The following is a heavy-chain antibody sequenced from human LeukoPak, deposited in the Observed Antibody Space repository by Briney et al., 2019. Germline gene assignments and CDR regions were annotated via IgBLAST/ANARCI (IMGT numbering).Heavy chain of an antibody. CDR3: ARGYSSSWSKRDYFDY. D-gene: IGHD6-13*01. J-gene: IGHJ4*02. Sequence: PSETLSLTCAVYGGSFSGYYWSWIRQPPGKGLKWIGEINHSGSTNYNPSLKSRVTISVDTSKNQFSLKLSSVTAADTAVYYCARGYSSSWSKRDYFDYWGQGTLVTVSS. CDR2: INHSGST. V-gene: IGHV4-34*01. CDR1: GGSFSGYY.